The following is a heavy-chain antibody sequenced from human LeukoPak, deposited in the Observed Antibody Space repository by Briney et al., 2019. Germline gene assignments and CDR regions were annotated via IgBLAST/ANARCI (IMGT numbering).Heavy chain of an antibody. J-gene: IGHJ4*02. CDR2: IQYDGSNK. Sequence: PGGSLRLSCAASGFTFTTYDMHWGRQAPGKWLEWVAFIQYDGSNKYYAASVKGRFTISRDSSRNTLYLQMNSLRPEDTAVYYCAKDLSCSSTSCHDGPFFWGQGTLVTVSS. CDR1: GFTFTTYD. D-gene: IGHD2-2*01. V-gene: IGHV3-30*02. CDR3: AKDLSCSSTSCHDGPFF.